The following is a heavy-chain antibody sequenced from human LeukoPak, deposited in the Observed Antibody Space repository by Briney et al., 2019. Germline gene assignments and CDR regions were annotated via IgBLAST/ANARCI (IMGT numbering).Heavy chain of an antibody. Sequence: SETLSLTCAVYGGSFSGYYWSWIRQSPGKGLEWIGEIKYSGSTSYNPSLKSRVTISIDTSKNQFSLKLSSVSAADTGVYYCARGPTVETHDFDYWGQGTGVTVSS. V-gene: IGHV4-34*01. CDR2: IKYSGST. CDR1: GGSFSGYY. CDR3: ARGPTVETHDFDY. D-gene: IGHD4-23*01. J-gene: IGHJ4*02.